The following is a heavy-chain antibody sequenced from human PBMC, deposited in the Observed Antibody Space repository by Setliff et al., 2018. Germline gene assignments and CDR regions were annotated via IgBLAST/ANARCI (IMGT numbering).Heavy chain of an antibody. CDR3: ARGGMAAANRKGVFEY. V-gene: IGHV1-46*01. CDR2: INPGGGSA. D-gene: IGHD6-13*01. Sequence: ASVKVSCKASGNSFSSFSITWVRQAPGQGLEWMGIINPGGGSASYAEKFQGRVTMTRDTSTSTFYMEVNILRSDDTAVYYCARGGMAAANRKGVFEYWGQGTLVTVSS. J-gene: IGHJ4*02. CDR1: GNSFSSFS.